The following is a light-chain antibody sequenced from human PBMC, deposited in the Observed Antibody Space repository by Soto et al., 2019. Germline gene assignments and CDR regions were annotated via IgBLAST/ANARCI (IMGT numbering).Light chain of an antibody. V-gene: IGKV3-15*01. CDR2: GAS. Sequence: EIVMTQSPATLSVSPGERATLSCRASQSVSNNLAWYQQKAGQAPRLLIYGASTRATGIPARFSGSGSGTEFTLTISGLQSEDFAVYYCQQYHNWPPLTFGGGTKVXVK. J-gene: IGKJ4*01. CDR3: QQYHNWPPLT. CDR1: QSVSNN.